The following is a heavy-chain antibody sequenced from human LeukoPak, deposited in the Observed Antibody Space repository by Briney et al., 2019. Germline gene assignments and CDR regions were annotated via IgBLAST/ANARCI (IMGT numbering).Heavy chain of an antibody. V-gene: IGHV3-30-3*01. J-gene: IGHJ4*02. CDR2: ISYDGSNK. CDR3: ARTFCSGGSCYRVSN. CDR1: GFTFSSYA. D-gene: IGHD2-15*01. Sequence: PGGSLRLSCAASGFTFSSYAMHWVRQAPGKGLEWVAVISYDGSNKYYADSVKGRFTISRDNAKNSLYLHMNSLRAEDTAVYYCARTFCSGGSCYRVSNWGQGTLVTVSS.